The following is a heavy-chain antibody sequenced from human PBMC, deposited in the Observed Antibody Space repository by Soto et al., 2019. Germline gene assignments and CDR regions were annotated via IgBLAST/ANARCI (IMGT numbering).Heavy chain of an antibody. CDR1: GYTFTSYA. CDR3: ARARMTYCGGDCYSVNWFDP. D-gene: IGHD2-21*02. V-gene: IGHV1-3*01. Sequence: ASVKVSCKASGYTFTSYAMHWVRQAPGQRLEWMGWINAGNGNTKYSQKFQGRVTITRDTSASTAYMELSSLRSEDTAVYYCARARMTYCGGDCYSVNWFDPWGQGTLVTVS. CDR2: INAGNGNT. J-gene: IGHJ5*02.